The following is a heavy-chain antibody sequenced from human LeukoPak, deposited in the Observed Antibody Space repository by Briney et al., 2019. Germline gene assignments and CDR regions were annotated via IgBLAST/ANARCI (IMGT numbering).Heavy chain of an antibody. CDR2: ISGSGTTI. Sequence: GGSLRLSCAASGFTFSPYSMNWVRQAPGKGRECLSCISGSGTTIYYADSVKGRFTISRDSAKNSLYPQMNSLRAEDAAVYYCAKAGGGFSLNYWGQGTLVTVS. CDR1: GFTFSPYS. D-gene: IGHD3-16*01. V-gene: IGHV3-48*04. CDR3: AKAGGGFSLNY. J-gene: IGHJ4*02.